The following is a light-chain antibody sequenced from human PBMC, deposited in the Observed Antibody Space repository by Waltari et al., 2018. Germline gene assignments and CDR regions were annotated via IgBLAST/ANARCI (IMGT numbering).Light chain of an antibody. Sequence: QSALTQPPSVSGSPGQSITIPCPGTSSDLGASNFVSWYQQHPGKAPKLMIYDVTNRPSGVSNRFSGSKSGNTASLTISGLQAEDEADYYCSSYAGSNTLYVFGTGTKVTVL. J-gene: IGLJ1*01. CDR1: SSDLGASNF. CDR3: SSYAGSNTLYV. CDR2: DVT. V-gene: IGLV2-14*03.